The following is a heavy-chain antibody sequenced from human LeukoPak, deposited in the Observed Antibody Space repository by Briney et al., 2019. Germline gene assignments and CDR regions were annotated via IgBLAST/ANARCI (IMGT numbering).Heavy chain of an antibody. CDR2: ISAYNGNT. CDR3: ARVCSGGSCHDY. D-gene: IGHD2-15*01. V-gene: IGHV1-18*01. J-gene: IGHJ4*02. CDR1: GGTFSSYA. Sequence: VASVKVSCKASGGTFSSYAISWVRQAPGQGLEWMGWISAYNGNTNYAQKLQGRVTMTTDTSTSTVYMELRSLRSDDTALYYCARVCSGGSCHDYWGQGTLVTVSS.